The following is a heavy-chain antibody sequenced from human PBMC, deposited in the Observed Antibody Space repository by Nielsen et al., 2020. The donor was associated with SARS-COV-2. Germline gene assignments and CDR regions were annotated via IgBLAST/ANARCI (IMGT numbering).Heavy chain of an antibody. CDR3: AKAHYYDSSGYYYDY. D-gene: IGHD3-22*01. V-gene: IGHV3-9*01. CDR2: ISWNSGSI. J-gene: IGHJ4*02. CDR1: GFTFDDYA. Sequence: GGSLRLSCAASGFTFDDYAMHWVRQAPGKGLKWVSGISWNSGSIGYADSVKGRFTISRDNAKNSLYLQMNSLRAEDTALYYCAKAHYYDSSGYYYDYWGQGTLVTVSS.